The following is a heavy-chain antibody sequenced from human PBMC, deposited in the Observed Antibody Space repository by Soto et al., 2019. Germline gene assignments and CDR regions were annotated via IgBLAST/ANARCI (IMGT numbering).Heavy chain of an antibody. J-gene: IGHJ6*02. CDR3: AERCSGGSCYDSSSGMDV. CDR2: IYHSGST. V-gene: IGHV4-4*02. D-gene: IGHD2-15*01. Sequence: QVQLQESGPGLVKPSGTLSLTCAVSGGSISSSNCWSWVRQPPGKGWEWLGEIYHSGSTNYNPSLKSRVTISVDKSKNQFSLRLSSVTAADTAVYYCAERCSGGSCYDSSSGMDVWGQGTTVTVSS. CDR1: GGSISSSNC.